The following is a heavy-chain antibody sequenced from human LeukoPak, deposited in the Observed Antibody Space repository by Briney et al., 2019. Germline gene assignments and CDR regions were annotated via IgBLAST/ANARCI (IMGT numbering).Heavy chain of an antibody. CDR3: ARLACSSTSCYRELDY. CDR1: GGSISSYY. Sequence: SETLSLTCTVSGGSISSYYWSWIRQPPGKGLEWIGYIYYSGSTNYNPSLKSRVTISVDTSKNQFSLKLSSVTAADTAVYYCARLACSSTSCYRELDYWGRGTLVTVSS. J-gene: IGHJ4*02. D-gene: IGHD2-2*01. CDR2: IYYSGST. V-gene: IGHV4-59*01.